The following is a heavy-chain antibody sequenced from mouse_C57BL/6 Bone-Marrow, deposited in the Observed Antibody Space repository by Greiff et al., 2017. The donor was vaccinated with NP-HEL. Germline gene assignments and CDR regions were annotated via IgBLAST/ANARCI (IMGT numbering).Heavy chain of an antibody. Sequence: SGAELVRPGASVTLSCKASGYSFTDYEMHWVKQTPVHGLEWIGAIDPDTGGNAYNQKFKGKDILTADKYTRQVYMMTRSLTSEATAVYDCTVLMVTTQGDAIDYWGQGTSVTVSS. CDR2: IDPDTGGN. V-gene: IGHV1-15*01. J-gene: IGHJ4*01. CDR1: GYSFTDYE. D-gene: IGHD2-2*01. CDR3: TVLMVTTQGDAIDY.